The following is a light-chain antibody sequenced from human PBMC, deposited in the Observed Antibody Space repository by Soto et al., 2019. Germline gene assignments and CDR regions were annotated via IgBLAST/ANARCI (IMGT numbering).Light chain of an antibody. J-gene: IGLJ3*02. CDR3: CSYAGSRV. CDR1: SSDVGSYNL. Sequence: QSVLTQPASVSGSPGQSITISCTGTSSDVGSYNLVSWYQQHPCKAPKLMIYEGSKRPSGVSNRFSGSKSGNTASLTISGLQAEDEADYYCCSYAGSRVFGGGTKLTVL. V-gene: IGLV2-23*01. CDR2: EGS.